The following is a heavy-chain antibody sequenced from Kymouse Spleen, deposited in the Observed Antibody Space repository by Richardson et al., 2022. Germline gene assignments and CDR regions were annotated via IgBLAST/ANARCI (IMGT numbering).Heavy chain of an antibody. J-gene: IGHJ6*02. CDR2: IWYDGSNK. V-gene: IGHV3-33*01. D-gene: IGHD1-26*01. CDR1: GFTFSSYG. Sequence: QVQLVESGGGVVQPGRSLRLSCAASGFTFSSYGMHWVRQAPGKGLEWVAVIWYDGSNKYYADSVKGRFTISRDNSKNTLYLQMNSLRAEDTAVYYCARDSWWELLDYYYGMDVWGQGTTVTVSS. CDR3: ARDSWWELLDYYYGMDV.